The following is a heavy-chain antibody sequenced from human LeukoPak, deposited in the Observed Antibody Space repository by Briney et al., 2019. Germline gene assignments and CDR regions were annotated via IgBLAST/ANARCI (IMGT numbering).Heavy chain of an antibody. Sequence: PSETLSLTCTVSGGSISSYFWNWIRQPPGKGLEWIGSIYDSGSTNYNPSLKSRVTMSVDMSNNQFSLKLGSVTVADTAVYYCARESSYLQGWRVGDWFDPWGQGTLVTVSS. J-gene: IGHJ5*02. CDR2: IYDSGST. V-gene: IGHV4-59*01. D-gene: IGHD1-26*01. CDR1: GGSISSYF. CDR3: ARESSYLQGWRVGDWFDP.